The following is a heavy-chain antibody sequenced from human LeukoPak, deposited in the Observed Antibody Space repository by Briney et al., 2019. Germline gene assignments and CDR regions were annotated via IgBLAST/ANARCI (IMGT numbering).Heavy chain of an antibody. CDR2: INQGGSVK. V-gene: IGHV3-7*01. D-gene: IGHD5-12*01. CDR1: GFTFRSYW. Sequence: PGGSLRLSCAASGFTFRSYWMSWVRQAPGKGLEWVANINQGGSVKYYVDSVKGRFTISRDDAKNSLYLQMNSLRAEDTAVYYCARYSGYEYFDYWGQGTLVTVSS. CDR3: ARYSGYEYFDY. J-gene: IGHJ4*02.